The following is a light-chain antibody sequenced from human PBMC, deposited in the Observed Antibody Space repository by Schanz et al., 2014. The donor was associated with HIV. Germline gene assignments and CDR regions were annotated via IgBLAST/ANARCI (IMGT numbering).Light chain of an antibody. J-gene: IGLJ2*01. V-gene: IGLV1-44*01. Sequence: QSVVTQPPSASGTPGQRVTISCSGSSSNIGSNTVNWYQQLPGTAPKLLIYDDNQRPSGVPDRFSGSKSGTSVSLAISGLXXEDEADYYCAVWDDNLKGHVFGGGTKLTVL. CDR2: DDN. CDR1: SSNIGSNT. CDR3: AVWDDNLKGHV.